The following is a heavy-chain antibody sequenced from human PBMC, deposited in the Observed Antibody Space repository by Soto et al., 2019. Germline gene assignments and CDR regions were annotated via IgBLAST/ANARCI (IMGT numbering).Heavy chain of an antibody. CDR2: ISSSSSTI. J-gene: IGHJ4*02. CDR1: GFTFSSYS. Sequence: GESLKISCAASGFTFSSYSMNWVRQAPGKGLEWVSYISSSSSTIYYADSVKGRFTISRDNAKNSLYLQMNSLRAEDTAVYYCARLPGGFYGDPLFDYWGQGTLVTVSS. CDR3: ARLPGGFYGDPLFDY. D-gene: IGHD4-17*01. V-gene: IGHV3-48*04.